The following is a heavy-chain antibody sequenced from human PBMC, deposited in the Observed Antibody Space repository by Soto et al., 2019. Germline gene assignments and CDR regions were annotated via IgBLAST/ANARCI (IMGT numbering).Heavy chain of an antibody. D-gene: IGHD2-8*01. CDR2: LYYSGST. Sequence: QLQLQESGPGLVKPSETLSLTCTVSGGSISSSSYYWGWIRQPPGKGLEWIGSLYYSGSTYYNPSLKSRVTISVDTSKNQFSLRLSSVTAADTAVYYCERNGPDPKERQYYFDYWGQGTLVTVSS. CDR1: GGSISSSSYY. CDR3: ERNGPDPKERQYYFDY. V-gene: IGHV4-39*01. J-gene: IGHJ4*02.